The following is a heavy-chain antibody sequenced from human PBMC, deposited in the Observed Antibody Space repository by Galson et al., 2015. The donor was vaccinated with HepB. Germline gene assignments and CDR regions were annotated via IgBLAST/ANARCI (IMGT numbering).Heavy chain of an antibody. Sequence: SEPLSLTCTVSGGSISTSSYYWGWIRQAPGSGLEWIGNIYYSGRTDYNPSLKSRVTISLDTSKNQFSLKLTSVTAADTAVYTCARGTGGGLRPSYGMDVWGQGTAVTVS. D-gene: IGHD5-12*01. V-gene: IGHV4-39*07. CDR3: ARGTGGGLRPSYGMDV. CDR1: GGSISTSSYY. CDR2: IYYSGRT. J-gene: IGHJ6*02.